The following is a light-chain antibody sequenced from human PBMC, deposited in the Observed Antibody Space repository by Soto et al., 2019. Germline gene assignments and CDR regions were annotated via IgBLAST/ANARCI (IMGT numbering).Light chain of an antibody. J-gene: IGLJ1*01. CDR1: NSDVGGYNY. CDR3: SSYTDSSNYV. Sequence: QSVLTQPRSVSGSPGQAVTFSCTGTNSDVGGYNYVSWYQQHPDKAPKLIIYDVSKRPSGVPDRFSGSKSGNTASLTISGLQAEDEADYFCSSYTDSSNYVFGTGTKVTVL. V-gene: IGLV2-11*01. CDR2: DVS.